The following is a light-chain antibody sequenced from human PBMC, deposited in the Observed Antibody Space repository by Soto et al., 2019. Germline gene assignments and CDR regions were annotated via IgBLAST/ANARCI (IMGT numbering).Light chain of an antibody. Sequence: QSVLTQPAALSGSPGQSITISCTGTSSDVGGYNYVSWYQQHPGKAPKLMIYEVSDRPSGVSDRFSGSKSGNTASLTISGLQAEDEADYYCSSHTSTSTPYVFGTGTKVTVL. CDR1: SSDVGGYNY. CDR2: EVS. J-gene: IGLJ1*01. CDR3: SSHTSTSTPYV. V-gene: IGLV2-14*01.